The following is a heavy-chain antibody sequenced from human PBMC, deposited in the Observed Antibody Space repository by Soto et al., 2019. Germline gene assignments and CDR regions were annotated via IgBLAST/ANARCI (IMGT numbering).Heavy chain of an antibody. Sequence: GESLKISCVASGFTFSSYGMHWVRQAPGKGLEWVAVISYDGSNKYYADSVKGRFTISRDNSKNTLYLQMNSLRAEDTAVYYCAKEGCSSTSCYAHYYYYYMDVWGKGTTVTVSS. J-gene: IGHJ6*03. CDR2: ISYDGSNK. CDR3: AKEGCSSTSCYAHYYYYYMDV. CDR1: GFTFSSYG. D-gene: IGHD2-2*01. V-gene: IGHV3-30*18.